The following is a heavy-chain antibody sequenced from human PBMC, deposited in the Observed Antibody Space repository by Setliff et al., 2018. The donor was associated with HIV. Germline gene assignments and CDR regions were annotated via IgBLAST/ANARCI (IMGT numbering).Heavy chain of an antibody. CDR3: ARHKDPPGSRWIFYYYYMDL. CDR2: IYYSGST. D-gene: IGHD6-13*01. J-gene: IGHJ6*03. V-gene: IGHV4-39*01. Sequence: PSETLSLTCTVSGGSISSSGYYWGWIRQPPGKGLEWIGNIYYSGSTYYSPSLKSRVTISEDTSKNQFSLKLRSVTAADTGVYYCARHKDPPGSRWIFYYYYMDLWGGGTTVTVSS. CDR1: GGSISSSGYY.